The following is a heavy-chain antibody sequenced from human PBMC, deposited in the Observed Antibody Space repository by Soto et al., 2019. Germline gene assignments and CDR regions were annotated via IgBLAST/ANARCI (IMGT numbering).Heavy chain of an antibody. D-gene: IGHD3-10*01. Sequence: EVVLLASGGGLVQPGGSLRLSCEVSGFAFSFYSMSWVRQAPGKGLEWVASISGNGGTTYYAASGKGRFTFSRDNSKNTLYLQMNNLRGEDTAVYYCAKDRGGFTNGWEFFDSWGQGTLVTVSS. V-gene: IGHV3-23*01. CDR3: AKDRGGFTNGWEFFDS. J-gene: IGHJ4*02. CDR1: GFAFSFYS. CDR2: ISGNGGTT.